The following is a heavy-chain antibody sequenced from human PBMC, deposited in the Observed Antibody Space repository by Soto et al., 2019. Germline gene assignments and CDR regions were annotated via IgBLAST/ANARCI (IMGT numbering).Heavy chain of an antibody. J-gene: IGHJ3*02. Sequence: TGESLKISCKGSGYSFTSHWIGWVRQMPGKGLEGMGIIYPDDSDTRYSPSFRGQVTISVDKSINTAYLQWSSLKASDTDMYYCARRVPMTVVDDAFDIWGRGTMVTVSS. CDR1: GYSFTSHW. CDR3: ARRVPMTVVDDAFDI. CDR2: IYPDDSDT. D-gene: IGHD3-22*01. V-gene: IGHV5-51*01.